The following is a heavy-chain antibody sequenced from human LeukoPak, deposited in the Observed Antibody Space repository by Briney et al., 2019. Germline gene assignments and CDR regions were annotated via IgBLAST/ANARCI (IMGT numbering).Heavy chain of an antibody. CDR2: IYYSGST. CDR1: GGSISSYY. CDR3: ASSTYCSSTSCYKPFDY. V-gene: IGHV4-59*01. Sequence: SETLSLTCTVSGGSISSYYWSWIRQPPGKGLEWIGYIYYSGSTNYNPSLKSRVTISVDTSKKQFSLKLSSVTAADTAVYYCASSTYCSSTSCYKPFDYWGQGTLVTVSS. J-gene: IGHJ4*02. D-gene: IGHD2-2*02.